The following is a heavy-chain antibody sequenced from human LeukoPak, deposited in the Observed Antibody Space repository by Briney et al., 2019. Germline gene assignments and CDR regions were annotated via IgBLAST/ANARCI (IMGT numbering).Heavy chain of an antibody. V-gene: IGHV4-59*08. D-gene: IGHD6-19*01. J-gene: IGHJ4*02. CDR2: VYQTGDT. Sequence: SETLSLTCTVSGGSMNNYYWSWFRRPPGKGLEWIAYVYQTGDTRYNPSLKSRVSISLDTSKNQFSLKLSSVTANDTAVYYCARHPFSAPFDYRGQGILVTVSS. CDR1: GGSMNNYY. CDR3: ARHPFSAPFDY.